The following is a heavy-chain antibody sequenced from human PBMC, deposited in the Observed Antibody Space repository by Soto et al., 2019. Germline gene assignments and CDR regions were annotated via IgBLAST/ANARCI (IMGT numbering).Heavy chain of an antibody. J-gene: IGHJ5*02. V-gene: IGHV4-59*01. D-gene: IGHD3-10*02. CDR1: GGSISDYY. Sequence: QVQLQESGPGLVKPSETLSLTCTVSGGSISDYYWSWIRQPPGKGLEWIGYILYTGYTNYNPSLKSRITISIDTSSNQFSLRLSSVTAADTAVYYCARERGELFGDLLPRGWFDPWSQGTLVTVSS. CDR2: ILYTGYT. CDR3: ARERGELFGDLLPRGWFDP.